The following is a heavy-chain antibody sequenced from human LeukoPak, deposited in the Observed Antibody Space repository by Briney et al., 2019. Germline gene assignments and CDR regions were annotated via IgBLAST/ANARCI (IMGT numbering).Heavy chain of an antibody. J-gene: IGHJ4*02. Sequence: PSETLSLTCAVSGGSISSGGYSWSWIRQPPGKGLEWIGYIYHSGSTNYNPSLKSRVTISVDKSKNQFSLKLNSMTAADTAVYYCARNGGNSDFGYWGQGTLVTVSS. D-gene: IGHD4-23*01. CDR1: GGSISSGGYS. CDR3: ARNGGNSDFGY. V-gene: IGHV4-30-2*01. CDR2: IYHSGST.